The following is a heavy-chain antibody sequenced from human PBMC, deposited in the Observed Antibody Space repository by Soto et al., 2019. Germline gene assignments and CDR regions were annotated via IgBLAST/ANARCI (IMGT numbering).Heavy chain of an antibody. Sequence: QVQLVQSGAEVKKPGASVKVSCKAPRYIFTAYFMHWVRQAPGQGLEWMGWINPNNGATHYGLSFQGRVTMTRDTSISTAYMERGSLRSDYTAVYYCASYDPGARFDAWGQGTLVIVSS. J-gene: IGHJ5*02. CDR1: RYIFTAYF. CDR3: ASYDPGARFDA. V-gene: IGHV1-2*02. CDR2: INPNNGAT. D-gene: IGHD5-12*01.